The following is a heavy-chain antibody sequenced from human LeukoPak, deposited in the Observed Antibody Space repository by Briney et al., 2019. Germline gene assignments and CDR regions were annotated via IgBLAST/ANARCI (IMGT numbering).Heavy chain of an antibody. CDR3: ATYRLSYADY. CDR2: ISSSGSTI. CDR1: GFTFSSYE. V-gene: IGHV3-48*03. D-gene: IGHD2-2*01. Sequence: GGSLRLSCAASGFTFSSYEMNWVRQAPGKGLEWVSYISSSGSTIYYADSVKGRFTISRDNAKNSLYLQMNSLRAEDTAVYYCATYRLSYADYWGQGTLVTVSS. J-gene: IGHJ4*02.